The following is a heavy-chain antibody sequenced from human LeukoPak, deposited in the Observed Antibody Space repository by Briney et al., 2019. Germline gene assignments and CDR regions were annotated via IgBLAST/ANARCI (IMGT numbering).Heavy chain of an antibody. CDR3: AKDPNYDILTGYSSFDY. CDR2: ISGSGGST. V-gene: IGHV3-23*01. CDR1: GFTFSSYA. D-gene: IGHD3-9*01. J-gene: IGHJ4*02. Sequence: PGGSLRLSCAASGFTFSSYAMSWVRQAPGKGLEWVSAISGSGGSTYYADSVKGRFTISRDNSKNTLYLQMNSLRAEDTAVYYCAKDPNYDILTGYSSFDYWGQGTLVTVSS.